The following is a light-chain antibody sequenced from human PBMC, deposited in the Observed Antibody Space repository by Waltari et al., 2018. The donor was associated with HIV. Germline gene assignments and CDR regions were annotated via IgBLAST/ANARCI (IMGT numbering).Light chain of an antibody. CDR2: EDD. Sequence: ILTQPHSVSESPGKTVTISCTGSSGSVASNSVQWYQLRPGNAPRTVIYEDDKRPSGVPDRFSGSIDGSSNSASLIISGLKPEDEGDYYCQSYDNSNWVFGGGTKLTV. J-gene: IGLJ3*02. V-gene: IGLV6-57*02. CDR3: QSYDNSNWV. CDR1: SGSVASNS.